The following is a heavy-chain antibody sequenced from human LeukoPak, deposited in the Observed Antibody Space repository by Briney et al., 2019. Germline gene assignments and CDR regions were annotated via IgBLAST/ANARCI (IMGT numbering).Heavy chain of an antibody. D-gene: IGHD6-6*01. J-gene: IGHJ4*02. Sequence: GGSLRVSCAASRFTFSSYWMSWVRQAPGKRQGWVSAISSGRSYKYFTDSVKGRFSISRDNAKDSLYLQMNSLRAEDTAVYYCARDSLEYSSSSGFDYWGQGALVTVSS. CDR1: RFTFSSYW. V-gene: IGHV3-21*01. CDR3: ARDSLEYSSSSGFDY. CDR2: ISSGRSYK.